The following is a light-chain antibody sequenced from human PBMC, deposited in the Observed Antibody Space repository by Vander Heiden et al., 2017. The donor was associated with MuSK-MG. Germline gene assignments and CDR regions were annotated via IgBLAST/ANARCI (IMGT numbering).Light chain of an antibody. J-gene: IGKJ2*01. CDR1: QSSSSW. V-gene: IGKV1-5*03. Sequence: DIPMTQSPSTLSASVGDSFTITCRASQSSSSWLAWYQQKPGKAPKLLIYKASSLESGVPSRFSGSGSGTEFTLTISSLQPDDFATYYCQQYSSYRPYTFGQGTKLEIK. CDR2: KAS. CDR3: QQYSSYRPYT.